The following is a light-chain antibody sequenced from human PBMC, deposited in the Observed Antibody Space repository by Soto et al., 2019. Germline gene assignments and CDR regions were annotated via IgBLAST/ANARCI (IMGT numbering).Light chain of an antibody. CDR1: QTVRNNY. Sequence: EFVLTQSPVTLSLSPGERATLSCRASQTVRNNYLAWYQQKPGQAPRLLIYDASSRATGIPDRFSGGGSGTDFTLTISRLEPEDFAVYYCQQRSNWLWTFGQGTRLEIK. CDR3: QQRSNWLWT. V-gene: IGKV3D-20*02. J-gene: IGKJ5*01. CDR2: DAS.